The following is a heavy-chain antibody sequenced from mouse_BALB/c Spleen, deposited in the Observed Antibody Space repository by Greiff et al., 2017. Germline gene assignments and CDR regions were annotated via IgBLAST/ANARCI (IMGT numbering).Heavy chain of an antibody. D-gene: IGHD2-12*01. CDR2: IYPGDGDT. CDR1: GYTFTSYW. Sequence: VQLQQSGAELARPGASVKLSCKASGYTFTSYWMQWVKQRPGQGLEWIGAIYPGDGDTRYTQKFKGKATLTADKSSSTAYMQLSSLASEDSAVYYCADDDYWGQGTTLTVSS. J-gene: IGHJ2*01. CDR3: ADDDY. V-gene: IGHV1-87*01.